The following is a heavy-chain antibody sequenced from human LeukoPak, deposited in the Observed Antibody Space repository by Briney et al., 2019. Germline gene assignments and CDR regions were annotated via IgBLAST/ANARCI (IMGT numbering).Heavy chain of an antibody. Sequence: GGSLRLSCAAFGFTFSSYGMHWVRQAPGKGLEWVAVIWYDGSNKYYADSVKGRFTISRDNSKNTLYLQMNSLRAEDTAVYYCARDRQIAARLFDYWGQGTLVTVSS. CDR2: IWYDGSNK. CDR1: GFTFSSYG. J-gene: IGHJ4*02. D-gene: IGHD6-6*01. CDR3: ARDRQIAARLFDY. V-gene: IGHV3-33*01.